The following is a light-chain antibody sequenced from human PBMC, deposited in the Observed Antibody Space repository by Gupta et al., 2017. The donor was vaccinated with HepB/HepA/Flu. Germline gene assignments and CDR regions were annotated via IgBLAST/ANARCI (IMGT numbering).Light chain of an antibody. V-gene: IGKV1-33*01. J-gene: IGKJ3*01. CDR3: KQYYNLVFT. CDR1: QDISNY. Sequence: DIQMTQSPSSLSASVGDRVTITCQAIQDISNYLNWYQQKPGKAPKLLIYDASNLETGVPSRFSGSGSGTDFTFTISSVKAEDIATYYCKQYYNLVFTFGPGTKVDIK. CDR2: DAS.